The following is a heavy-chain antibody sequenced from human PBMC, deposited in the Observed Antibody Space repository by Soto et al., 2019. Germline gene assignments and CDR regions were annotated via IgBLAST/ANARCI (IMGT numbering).Heavy chain of an antibody. CDR3: ARRRADCSSTSCYLDFGMDV. CDR1: GGTFSSYA. D-gene: IGHD2-2*01. CDR2: IIPIFGTA. Sequence: QVQLVQSGAEVKKPGSSVKVSCKASGGTFSSYAISWVRQAPGQGLEWMGGIIPIFGTANYAQKFQGRVTITADESTSTAYMELGSLRSEDTAVYYCARRRADCSSTSCYLDFGMDVWGQGTTVTVSS. V-gene: IGHV1-69*01. J-gene: IGHJ6*02.